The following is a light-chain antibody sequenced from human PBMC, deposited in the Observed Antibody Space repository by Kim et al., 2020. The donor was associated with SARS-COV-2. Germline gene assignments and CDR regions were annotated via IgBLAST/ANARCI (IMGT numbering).Light chain of an antibody. CDR3: QAWDSSTAV. CDR2: HNN. V-gene: IGLV3-1*01. CDR1: KLGDKY. Sequence: SYELTQPPSVSVSPGQTASITCSGDKLGDKYACWYQQKPGQSPVLVIYHNNRRSSGIPERFSGSNSGNTATLTISGTQAMDEADYYCQAWDSSTAVFGGG. J-gene: IGLJ2*01.